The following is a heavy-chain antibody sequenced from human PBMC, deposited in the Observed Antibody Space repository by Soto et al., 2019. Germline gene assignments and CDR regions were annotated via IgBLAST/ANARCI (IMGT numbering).Heavy chain of an antibody. J-gene: IGHJ3*01. CDR2: IYYSGTT. CDR3: ARVRGHGFDF. D-gene: IGHD3-10*01. Sequence: QVQLQESGPGLVKPSQTLSLNCSVSGDSINNADYYWSWIRQHAGQGLEWIGYIYYSGTTYYNPSLKCRVTISMDTSKNQFSLEMSSVTAADTAVYYCARVRGHGFDFRGQGTMVTVSS. V-gene: IGHV4-31*03. CDR1: GDSINNADYY.